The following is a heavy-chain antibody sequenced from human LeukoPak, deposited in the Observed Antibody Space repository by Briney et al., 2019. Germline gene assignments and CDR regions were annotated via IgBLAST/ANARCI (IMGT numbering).Heavy chain of an antibody. Sequence: GGSLRLSCAASGFTFDDYGMSWVRQAPGKGLEWVSGINWNGGSTGYADSVKGRFTISRDNAKNSLYLQMNSLRAEDTALYYCAKGTQLEIYYLYHYMDVWGKGTTVTVSS. CDR1: GFTFDDYG. CDR2: INWNGGST. CDR3: AKGTQLEIYYLYHYMDV. V-gene: IGHV3-20*04. D-gene: IGHD1-1*01. J-gene: IGHJ6*03.